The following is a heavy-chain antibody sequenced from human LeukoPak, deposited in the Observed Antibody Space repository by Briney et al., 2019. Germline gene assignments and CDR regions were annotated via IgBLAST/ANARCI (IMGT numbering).Heavy chain of an antibody. CDR3: AREGLYCGGDCHLNWFDP. J-gene: IGHJ5*02. CDR2: ISAYNGNT. D-gene: IGHD2-21*02. CDR1: GYTFTSYG. Sequence: ASVKVSCKASGYTFTSYGISWVRQAPGQGLEWMGWISAYNGNTNYAQKLQGRVTMTTDTSTSTAYMELRSLRSDDTAVYDCAREGLYCGGDCHLNWFDPWGQGTLVTVSS. V-gene: IGHV1-18*01.